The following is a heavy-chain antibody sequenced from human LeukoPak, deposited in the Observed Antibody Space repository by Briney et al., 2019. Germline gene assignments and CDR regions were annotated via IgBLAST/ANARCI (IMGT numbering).Heavy chain of an antibody. CDR3: ARHGGYTNGYELKNYYQYYVDV. J-gene: IGHJ6*03. V-gene: IGHV1-18*01. CDR2: ISAYNGNT. D-gene: IGHD5-18*01. Sequence: ASVKVSCKASGYTFTSYGISWVRRAPGQGLEWMGWISAYNGNTNYAQKLQGRVTMTTDTSTTTAYMELSSLRSEDTALYYCARHGGYTNGYELKNYYQYYVDVWGKGTTLTVSS. CDR1: GYTFTSYG.